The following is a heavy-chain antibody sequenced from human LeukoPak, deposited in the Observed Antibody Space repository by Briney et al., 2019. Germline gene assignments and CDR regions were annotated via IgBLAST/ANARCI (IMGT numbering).Heavy chain of an antibody. CDR1: GFTFSGYA. CDR3: AKAGSSGWYVSLADY. D-gene: IGHD6-19*01. J-gene: IGHJ4*02. CDR2: ISGSGGST. V-gene: IGHV3-23*01. Sequence: GGSLRLSCAASGFTFSGYAMSWVRQAPGKGLEWVSAISGSGGSTYYADSVKGRFTISRDSSKNTLYLQMNSLRAEDTAVYYCAKAGSSGWYVSLADYWGRGTLVTVSS.